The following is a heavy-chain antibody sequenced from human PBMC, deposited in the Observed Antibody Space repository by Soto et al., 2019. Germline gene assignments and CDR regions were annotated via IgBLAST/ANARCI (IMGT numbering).Heavy chain of an antibody. Sequence: QDQLVQSGVEVKKPGASVKVSCKASGYSFTNYGITWVRQAPGQGLEWMGWISAYNGNTNYAQKVQGRVTLTTDATTSTAYLELRSLRSDDTAVYYCARDRGVAPPVAGNTHYYYYMDVWGKGTTVTVSS. D-gene: IGHD6-19*01. CDR3: ARDRGVAPPVAGNTHYYYYMDV. V-gene: IGHV1-18*01. CDR1: GYSFTNYG. CDR2: ISAYNGNT. J-gene: IGHJ6*03.